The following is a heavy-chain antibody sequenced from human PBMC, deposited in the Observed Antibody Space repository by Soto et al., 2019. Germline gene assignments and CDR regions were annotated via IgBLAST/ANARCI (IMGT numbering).Heavy chain of an antibody. Sequence: HPGGSLRLSCAASGFTFSSYNMNWVRQAPGKGLEWVSYISSSSSTIYYADSVKGRFTISRDNAKNSLYLQMNSLRAEDTAVYYCARDWKDYYYHMDVWGKGTTVTAP. CDR2: ISSSSSTI. D-gene: IGHD1-1*01. CDR3: ARDWKDYYYHMDV. J-gene: IGHJ6*03. V-gene: IGHV3-48*01. CDR1: GFTFSSYN.